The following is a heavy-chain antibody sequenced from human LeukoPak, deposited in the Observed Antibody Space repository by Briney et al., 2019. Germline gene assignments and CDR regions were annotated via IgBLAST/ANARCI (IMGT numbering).Heavy chain of an antibody. CDR3: ARDRYCSSTSCPTNYGMDV. CDR2: IIPIFGTA. J-gene: IGHJ6*02. CDR1: GGTFSSYA. D-gene: IGHD2-2*01. Sequence: ASVKVSCKASGGTFSSYAISWVRQAPGQGLEWMGGIIPIFGTANYAQKFQGRVTITTDESTSTAYMELSSLRSEDTAVYYCARDRYCSSTSCPTNYGMDVWGQGTTVTVSS. V-gene: IGHV1-69*05.